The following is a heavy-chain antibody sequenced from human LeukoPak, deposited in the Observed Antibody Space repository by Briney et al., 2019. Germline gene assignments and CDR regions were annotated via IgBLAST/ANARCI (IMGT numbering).Heavy chain of an antibody. CDR2: MSDIGSS. CDR1: GGSISSDY. V-gene: IGHV4-59*01. Sequence: SETLSLTCTVSGGSISSDYYTWIRQPPGKGLEWIGYMSDIGSSSYSPSLNSRVTILVETSKNQVSLTLTSVTAADTAVYFCARGQYLTFPDYWGQGTLVTVSS. D-gene: IGHD2/OR15-2a*01. J-gene: IGHJ4*02. CDR3: ARGQYLTFPDY.